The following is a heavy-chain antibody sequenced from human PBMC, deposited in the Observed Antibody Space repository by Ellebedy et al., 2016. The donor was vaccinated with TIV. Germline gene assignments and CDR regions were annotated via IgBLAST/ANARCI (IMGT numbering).Heavy chain of an antibody. Sequence: GESLKISXAASGFTFSSYGMHWVRQAPGKGLEWVAVIWYDGSNKYYADSVRGRFTISRDNSKNTLYLQMNSLRAEDTAVYYCARDLRTGDDYWGQGTLVTVSS. V-gene: IGHV3-33*08. D-gene: IGHD7-27*01. J-gene: IGHJ4*02. CDR2: IWYDGSNK. CDR1: GFTFSSYG. CDR3: ARDLRTGDDY.